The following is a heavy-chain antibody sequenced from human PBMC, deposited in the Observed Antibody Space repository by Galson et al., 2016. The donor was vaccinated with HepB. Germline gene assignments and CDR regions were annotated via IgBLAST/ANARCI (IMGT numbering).Heavy chain of an antibody. CDR1: GYTFTSYR. CDR2: INVGNGIT. V-gene: IGHV1-3*01. Sequence: SVKVSCKASGYTFTSYRILWVRQAPGQSLEWMGWINVGNGITKYSEKVQGRVTITSDTSASTVHMELSSLISGDTAVYYCVRDRSVTVGREVIKYFDFWGPGTLITVSS. D-gene: IGHD3-10*01. J-gene: IGHJ4*02. CDR3: VRDRSVTVGREVIKYFDF.